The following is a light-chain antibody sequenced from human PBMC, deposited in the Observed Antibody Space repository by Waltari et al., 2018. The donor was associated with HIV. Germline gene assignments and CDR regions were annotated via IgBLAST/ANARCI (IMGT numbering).Light chain of an antibody. Sequence: HSALTQPASVSGPHGPSITIPCSGPTSDVGGCAYFSWYHHPPGQAPKLVIYEVTTRPVGVSERFSGSKSGNTASLTISYLLTEDEGFYYCASFTSNTWVFGGGTEVTVL. J-gene: IGLJ3*02. CDR3: ASFTSNTWV. V-gene: IGLV2-14*01. CDR2: EVT. CDR1: TSDVGGCAY.